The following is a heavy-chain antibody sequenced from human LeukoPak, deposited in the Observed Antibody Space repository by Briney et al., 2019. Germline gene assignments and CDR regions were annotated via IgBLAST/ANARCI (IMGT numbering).Heavy chain of an antibody. J-gene: IGHJ6*03. CDR3: ARDGVYYYDSSGWSYYYYYMDV. CDR1: GFTFSSYA. CDR2: ISYDGSNK. D-gene: IGHD3-22*01. V-gene: IGHV3-30*04. Sequence: PGGSLRLSCAASGFTFSSYAMHWVRQAPGKGLEWVAVISYDGSNKYYADSVKGRFTISRDNSKNTLYLQMNSLRAEDTAVYYCARDGVYYYDSSGWSYYYYYMDVWGKGTTVTVSS.